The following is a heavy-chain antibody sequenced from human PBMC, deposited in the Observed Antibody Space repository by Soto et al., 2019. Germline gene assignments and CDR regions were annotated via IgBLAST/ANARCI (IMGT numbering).Heavy chain of an antibody. CDR2: IDPSDSYT. J-gene: IGHJ6*02. CDR1: GYSFTSYW. D-gene: IGHD1-20*01. Sequence: GESLKISCKGSGYSFTSYWISWVRQMPGKGLEWMGRIDPSDSYTNYSPSFQGHVTISADKSISTAYLQWSSLKASDTAMYYCARRITGPYAMDVWGQGTTVTVS. V-gene: IGHV5-10-1*01. CDR3: ARRITGPYAMDV.